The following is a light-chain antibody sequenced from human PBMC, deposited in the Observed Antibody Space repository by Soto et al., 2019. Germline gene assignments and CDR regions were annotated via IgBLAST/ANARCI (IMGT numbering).Light chain of an antibody. V-gene: IGLV2-14*01. CDR2: EVS. Sequence: QSALTQPASVSGSPGQSITISCTGTSSDVGGYNYVSWYQQHPGKAPKLMVFEVSNRPSGVSNRFSGFKSGNTASLTISGLQTEDEGDYYCSSYTRSATWVFGGGTKVTVL. J-gene: IGLJ3*02. CDR3: SSYTRSATWV. CDR1: SSDVGGYNY.